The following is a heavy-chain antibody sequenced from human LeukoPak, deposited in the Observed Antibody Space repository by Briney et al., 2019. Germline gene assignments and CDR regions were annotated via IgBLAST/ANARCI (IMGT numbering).Heavy chain of an antibody. J-gene: IGHJ4*02. V-gene: IGHV3-21*01. Sequence: GGSLRLSCAASGFTFSSYTMNWVRQAPGKRLEWVSSISTSSSYIYYADSVKGRFTISRDNAKNSLYLQMNSLRAEDTAVYYCARDIATAGHSAIDYWGQGTLVTVSS. CDR1: GFTFSSYT. D-gene: IGHD6-13*01. CDR3: ARDIATAGHSAIDY. CDR2: ISTSSSYI.